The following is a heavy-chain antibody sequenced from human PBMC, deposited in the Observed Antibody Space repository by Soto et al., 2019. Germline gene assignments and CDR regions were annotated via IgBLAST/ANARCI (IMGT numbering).Heavy chain of an antibody. D-gene: IGHD5-18*01. CDR2: IDPSDSYT. CDR3: ARQGVGYSYGPGYYYGMDV. J-gene: IGHJ6*02. V-gene: IGHV5-10-1*01. CDR1: GYSFTSYW. Sequence: GESLKISCNGSGYSFTSYWISWVRQMPGKGLEWMGRIDPSDSYTNYSPSFQGHVTISADESISTAYLQWSSLKASDTAMYYCARQGVGYSYGPGYYYGMDVWGQGTTVTVSS.